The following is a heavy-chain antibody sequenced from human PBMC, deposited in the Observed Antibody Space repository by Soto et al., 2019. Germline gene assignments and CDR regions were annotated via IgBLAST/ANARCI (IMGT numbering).Heavy chain of an antibody. CDR2: INHSGST. CDR3: ARGARITIFGVVINGYSY. J-gene: IGHJ4*02. Sequence: SETLSLTCAVYGGSFSGYHWSWIRQPPGKGLEWIGEINHSGSTNYNPSLKSRVTISVDTSKNQFSLKLSSVTAADTAVYYCARGARITIFGVVINGYSYWGQGTLVTVSS. CDR1: GGSFSGYH. D-gene: IGHD3-3*01. V-gene: IGHV4-34*01.